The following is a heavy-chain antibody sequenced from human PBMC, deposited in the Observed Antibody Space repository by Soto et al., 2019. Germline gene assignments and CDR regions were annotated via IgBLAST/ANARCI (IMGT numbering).Heavy chain of an antibody. D-gene: IGHD3-10*01. Sequence: QVQLQQWGAGLLKPSETLSLTCAVYGGSFSGYYWSWIRQPPGKGLEWIGESNHSGSTNYNPSLKSRVTISVDTSKNQFSLKLSSVTAADTAVYYCARGERKRITMVRGNWFDPWGQGTLVTVSS. CDR3: ARGERKRITMVRGNWFDP. CDR2: SNHSGST. CDR1: GGSFSGYY. V-gene: IGHV4-34*01. J-gene: IGHJ5*02.